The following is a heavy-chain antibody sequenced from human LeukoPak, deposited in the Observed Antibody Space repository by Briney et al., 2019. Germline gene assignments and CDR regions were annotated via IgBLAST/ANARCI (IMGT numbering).Heavy chain of an antibody. CDR1: RFTFSNYW. Sequence: GGSLRLSCAASRFTFSNYWMSWVRQAPGKGLEWVANIKQDGSEKYYVDSVKGRFTISRDNAKNSLYLQMNTLRAEDTAVYYCARGFGSTWLEYWGQGTLVTVSS. D-gene: IGHD6-13*01. CDR2: IKQDGSEK. V-gene: IGHV3-7*05. J-gene: IGHJ1*01. CDR3: ARGFGSTWLEY.